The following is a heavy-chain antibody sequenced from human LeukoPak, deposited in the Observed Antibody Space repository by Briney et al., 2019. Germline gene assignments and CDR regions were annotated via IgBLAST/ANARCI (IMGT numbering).Heavy chain of an antibody. J-gene: IGHJ4*02. CDR2: IIPIFGIA. D-gene: IGHD3-22*01. V-gene: IGHV1-69*04. CDR3: ASFSEKSDYYDSSGPFDY. CDR1: GGTFSSYA. Sequence: SVKVSCKASGGTFSSYAISWVRQAPGQGLEWMGRIIPIFGIANYAQKFQGRVTITADKSTSTASMELSSLRSEDTAVYYCASFSEKSDYYDSSGPFDYWGQGTLVTVSS.